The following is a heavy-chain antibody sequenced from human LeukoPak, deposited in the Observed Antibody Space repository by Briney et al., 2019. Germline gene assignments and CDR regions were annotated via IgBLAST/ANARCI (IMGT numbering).Heavy chain of an antibody. Sequence: GGSLRLSCAASGFTFSSYWMSWVRQAPGKGLEWVANIKQDGSEKYYVDSVKGRFTISRDNAKNSLYLQMNSLRAEDTAVYYCARDQITMTRGVVARSTAYYKSYYMDVWGKGTTVTVSS. CDR1: GFTFSSYW. J-gene: IGHJ6*03. D-gene: IGHD3-10*01. V-gene: IGHV3-7*01. CDR2: IKQDGSEK. CDR3: ARDQITMTRGVVARSTAYYKSYYMDV.